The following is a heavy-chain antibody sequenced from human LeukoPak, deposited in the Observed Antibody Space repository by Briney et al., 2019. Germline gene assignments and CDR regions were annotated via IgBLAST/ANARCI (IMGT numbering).Heavy chain of an antibody. CDR2: INSDGSST. V-gene: IGHV3-74*01. J-gene: IGHJ4*02. Sequence: PGGSLRLSCAASGFTFSSYWMRWVRQAPGKGLVWVSRINSDGSSTSYADSVKGRFTISRDNAKNTLYLQMNSLRAEDTAVYYCARDPDTTYYFDYWGQGTLVTVSS. CDR1: GFTFSSYW. D-gene: IGHD4-17*01. CDR3: ARDPDTTYYFDY.